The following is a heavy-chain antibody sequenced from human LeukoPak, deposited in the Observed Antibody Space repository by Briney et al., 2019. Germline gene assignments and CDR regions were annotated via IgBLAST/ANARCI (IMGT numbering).Heavy chain of an antibody. J-gene: IGHJ6*02. CDR2: IGISSGNT. D-gene: IGHD2/OR15-2a*01. CDR3: ATRIFPMDV. V-gene: IGHV3-21*05. Sequence: GGSLRLSCAASGFRFSDYSMNWVRQAPGKGLEWISYIGISSGNTNYADSVKGRFTISRDNAKNSLYLQMNSLRAEDTAVYYCATRIFPMDVWGQGTTVTVSS. CDR1: GFRFSDYS.